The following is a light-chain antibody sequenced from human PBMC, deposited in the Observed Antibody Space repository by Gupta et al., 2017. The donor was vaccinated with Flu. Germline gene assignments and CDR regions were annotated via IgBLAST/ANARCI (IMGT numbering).Light chain of an antibody. CDR1: TADGGDNE. CDR2: DMH. V-gene: IGLV1-51*01. J-gene: IGLJ2*01. Sequence: VTTCCAGSTADGGDNEVSWYQQRPGTAPKLMIYDMHKRPSGMADRFSGSKSGTSATLAITGLQTGDEADYYCGSYATSISSVVGFGGGTKLTVL. CDR3: GSYATSISSVVG.